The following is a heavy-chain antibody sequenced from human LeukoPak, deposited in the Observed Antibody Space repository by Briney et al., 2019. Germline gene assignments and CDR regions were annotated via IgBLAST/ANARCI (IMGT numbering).Heavy chain of an antibody. CDR1: GYTFTSYY. Sequence: GASVTVSCKASGYTFTSYYMHWVRQAPGQGLEWMGIINPSGGSTSYAQKFQGRVTMTRDTSTSTVYMELSSLRSEDTAVYYCATSKKARFWSGYHYYYYGMDVWGQGTTVTVSS. D-gene: IGHD3-3*01. V-gene: IGHV1-46*01. J-gene: IGHJ6*02. CDR3: ATSKKARFWSGYHYYYYGMDV. CDR2: INPSGGST.